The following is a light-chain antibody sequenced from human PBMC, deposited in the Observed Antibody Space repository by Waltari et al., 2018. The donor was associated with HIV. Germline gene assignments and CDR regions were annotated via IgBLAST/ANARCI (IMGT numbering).Light chain of an antibody. CDR1: SSNFGNINY. V-gene: IGLV2-14*01. CDR3: SSYANSNTPLFV. Sequence: QSALTQPASVSGSPGQSATISCTGGSSNFGNINYVSCYQQHPGKAPKLIIFEVTNRPSGVSNRFFGFKSDNMASLKISGLRAEDEADYYCSSYANSNTPLFVFGTGTKVTVL. CDR2: EVT. J-gene: IGLJ1*01.